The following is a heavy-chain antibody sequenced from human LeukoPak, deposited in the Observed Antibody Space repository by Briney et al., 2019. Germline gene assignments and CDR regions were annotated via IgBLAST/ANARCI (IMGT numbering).Heavy chain of an antibody. J-gene: IGHJ4*02. V-gene: IGHV3-23*01. CDR1: GFTFSSYA. CDR3: AKDLYYYDSSGYIPASHYFDY. Sequence: GGSLRLSCAASGFTFSSYAMSWVRQAPGKGLEWVSGISGSGAGTYYADSVKGRFTISRDNSKNTLYLQMNSLRAEDTAVYYCAKDLYYYDSSGYIPASHYFDYWGQGTLVTVSS. CDR2: ISGSGAGT. D-gene: IGHD3-22*01.